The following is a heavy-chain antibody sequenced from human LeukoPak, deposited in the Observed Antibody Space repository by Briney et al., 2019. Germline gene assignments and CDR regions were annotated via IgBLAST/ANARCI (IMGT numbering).Heavy chain of an antibody. D-gene: IGHD1-14*01. CDR1: GFTFSSYS. J-gene: IGHJ4*02. CDR2: ISSSSSYI. CDR3: ARGNRGFFDY. V-gene: IGHV3-21*01. Sequence: GGSLRLSCAASGFTFSSYSMNWVRQAPGKGLEWVSSISSSSSYIYYADSVKGRFTISRDNAKNSLYLQMNSPRAEDTAVYYCARGNRGFFDYWGQGTLVTVSS.